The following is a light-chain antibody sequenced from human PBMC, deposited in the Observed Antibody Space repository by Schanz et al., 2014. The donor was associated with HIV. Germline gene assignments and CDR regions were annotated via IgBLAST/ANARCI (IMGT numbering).Light chain of an antibody. CDR1: QSVSSTY. CDR2: GAS. J-gene: IGKJ5*01. CDR3: QQYGSSPL. Sequence: EIVLTQSPGTLSLSPGERATLSCRASQSVSSTYLAWYRQKPGQAPSLVMYGASSRATGIPDRFSGSGSGTDFTLTISRLEPEDFAVYYCQQYGSSPLFGQGTRLEIK. V-gene: IGKV3-20*01.